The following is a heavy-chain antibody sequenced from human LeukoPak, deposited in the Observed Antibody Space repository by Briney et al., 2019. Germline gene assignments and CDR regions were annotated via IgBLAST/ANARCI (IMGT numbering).Heavy chain of an antibody. J-gene: IGHJ4*02. CDR1: GFTFSSIY. D-gene: IGHD6-13*01. CDR3: ARGLLAAGTFDS. Sequence: PGGSLRLSCTASGFTFSSIYMSWVRQAPGKGLEWVSVIYNDGSPYYSDSVRDRFTISRDNSKNTVDLQLSRLRAEDTAVYFCARGLLAAGTFDSWGQGTLVTVSS. V-gene: IGHV3-66*01. CDR2: IYNDGSP.